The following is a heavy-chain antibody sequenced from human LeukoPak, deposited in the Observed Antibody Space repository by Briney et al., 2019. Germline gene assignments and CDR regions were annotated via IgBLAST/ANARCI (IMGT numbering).Heavy chain of an antibody. V-gene: IGHV4-59*08. CDR3: ARQIIRGQYLVHFDY. J-gene: IGHJ4*02. CDR1: GGSISSYY. CDR2: IYSSGSA. Sequence: SETLSLTCTVSGGSISSYYWSWIRQPPGKGLEWIGYIYSSGSANYNPSLKSRVTISLDTSKSQFSLRLNSVTAADTAVYYCARQIIRGQYLVHFDYWGQGTLVTVSS. D-gene: IGHD6-13*01.